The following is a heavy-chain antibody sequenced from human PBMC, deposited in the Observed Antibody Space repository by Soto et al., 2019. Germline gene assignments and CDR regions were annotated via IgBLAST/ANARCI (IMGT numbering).Heavy chain of an antibody. CDR2: ITATGDRT. V-gene: IGHV3-23*01. J-gene: IGHJ4*02. D-gene: IGHD3-22*01. CDR3: ATMNGYFEY. Sequence: GSLRLSCADSGFRFSSYSMSWVRQTPGKGLEWVAAITATGDRTYYADSVTGRFTTSRDNSKKTHYLQMTSLRAEDTAMYYCATMNGYFEYWGQGTPVTVSS. CDR1: GFRFSSYS.